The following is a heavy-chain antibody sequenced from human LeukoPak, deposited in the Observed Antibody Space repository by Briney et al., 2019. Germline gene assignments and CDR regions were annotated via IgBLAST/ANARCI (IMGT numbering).Heavy chain of an antibody. J-gene: IGHJ4*02. CDR3: AGGVGASHFDY. CDR2: IKQDGTEK. Sequence: GGSLRLSCAASGFTFSTYWMSWVRQAPGKGLQWVAIIKQDGTEKYYVDSVKGRFTISRDNAENSLCLQMNSLRAEDTAVYYCAGGVGASHFDYWGQGTLVTVSS. D-gene: IGHD1-26*01. CDR1: GFTFSTYW. V-gene: IGHV3-7*04.